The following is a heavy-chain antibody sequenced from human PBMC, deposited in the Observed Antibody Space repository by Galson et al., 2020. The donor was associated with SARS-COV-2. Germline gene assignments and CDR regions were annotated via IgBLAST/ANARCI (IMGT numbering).Heavy chain of an antibody. V-gene: IGHV3-30*03. J-gene: IGHJ3*02. CDR2: IPGDGTKK. CDR1: GSSLSGYG. CDR3: ATDSRYGDYLDAFDI. Sequence: GGSLRLSCAASGSSLSGYGMHWVRQAPGKGLEWVAVIPGDGTKKYYADSVKGRLTIARDNSKNTVYLEINTLRPEDTAVYFCATDSRYGDYLDAFDIWGQGTVVTVSS. D-gene: IGHD4-17*01.